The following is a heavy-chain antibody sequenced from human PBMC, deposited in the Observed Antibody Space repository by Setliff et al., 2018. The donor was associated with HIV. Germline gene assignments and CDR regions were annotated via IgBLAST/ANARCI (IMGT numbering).Heavy chain of an antibody. Sequence: SETLSLTCTVSGGSISSSSYYWGWIRQPPGKGLEWIGSIYYSGSTYYNSSLKSRVTISVDTSKNQFSLNLTSLTAADTAVYYCARLRPSVADRSYFDHWGQGTLVTVSS. J-gene: IGHJ4*02. CDR1: GGSISSSSYY. CDR2: IYYSGST. CDR3: ARLRPSVADRSYFDH. V-gene: IGHV4-39*07. D-gene: IGHD6-19*01.